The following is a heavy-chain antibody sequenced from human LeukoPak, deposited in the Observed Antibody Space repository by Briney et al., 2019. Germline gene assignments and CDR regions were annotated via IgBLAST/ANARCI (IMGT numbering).Heavy chain of an antibody. J-gene: IGHJ3*02. Sequence: PGGSLILSCAASGFTFSSYAMSWVRQAPGKGLEWVSAISGSGGSTYYADSVKGRFTISRDNSKNTLYLQMNSLRAEDTAVYYCASLPMVSSWHDAFDIWGQGTMVTVSS. CDR1: GFTFSSYA. CDR3: ASLPMVSSWHDAFDI. D-gene: IGHD6-13*01. CDR2: ISGSGGST. V-gene: IGHV3-23*01.